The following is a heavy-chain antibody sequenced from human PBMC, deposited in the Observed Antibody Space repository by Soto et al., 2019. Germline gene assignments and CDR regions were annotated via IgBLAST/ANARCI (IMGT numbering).Heavy chain of an antibody. V-gene: IGHV2-5*02. CDR3: AHRLPERFDF. Sequence: QITLKESGPTLVKSTQPLTLTCAFSGFSLSSSRVGVGWIRQPPGKAPEWLALIYWDDDKRYSPSLRSRLTITKDTSKNQVVLTMTNMDPVDTATYYCAHRLPERFDFWGQGALVTVSP. CDR2: IYWDDDK. D-gene: IGHD3-3*01. J-gene: IGHJ4*02. CDR1: GFSLSSSRVG.